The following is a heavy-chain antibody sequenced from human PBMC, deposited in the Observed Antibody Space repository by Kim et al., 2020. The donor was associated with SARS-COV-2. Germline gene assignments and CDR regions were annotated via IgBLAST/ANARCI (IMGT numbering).Heavy chain of an antibody. CDR1: GFTFSSYA. J-gene: IGHJ4*02. Sequence: GWSLRLSCAASGFTFSSYAMSWVRQAPGKGLEWVSGISGSGGGTYYADSVKGRFTISRDNSKNTLYLQMNSLRDEDTAVYYCAKGERMGISGALDYWGQGTLVTVSS. D-gene: IGHD1-20*01. CDR2: ISGSGGGT. V-gene: IGHV3-23*01. CDR3: AKGERMGISGALDY.